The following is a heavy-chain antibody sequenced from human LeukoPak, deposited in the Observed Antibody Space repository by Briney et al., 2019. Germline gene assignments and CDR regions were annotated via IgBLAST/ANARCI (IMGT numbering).Heavy chain of an antibody. CDR2: IKPDGSEK. Sequence: GGSLRLSCAASGFTFSSYWMSWVRQAPGKGLEWVANIKPDGSEKYYVDSVKGRFTISRDNAKNSLYLQMNSLRAEDTAVYYCARAAYSSTWYSRYFDLWGRGTLVTVSS. V-gene: IGHV3-7*01. D-gene: IGHD6-13*01. J-gene: IGHJ2*01. CDR1: GFTFSSYW. CDR3: ARAAYSSTWYSRYFDL.